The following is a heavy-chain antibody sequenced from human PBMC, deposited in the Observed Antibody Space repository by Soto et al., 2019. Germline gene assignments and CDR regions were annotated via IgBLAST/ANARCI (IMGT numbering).Heavy chain of an antibody. CDR1: GFTFSSYA. J-gene: IGHJ4*02. CDR2: ISGSGGST. D-gene: IGHD6-19*01. Sequence: GGSLRLSCAASGFTFSSYAMSWVRQAPGKGLEWVSAISGSGGSTYYADSVKGRFTISRDNSKNTLYLQMNSLRAEDTAVYYCAKAGEPYSSGSYFDYWGQGTLVTVSS. V-gene: IGHV3-23*01. CDR3: AKAGEPYSSGSYFDY.